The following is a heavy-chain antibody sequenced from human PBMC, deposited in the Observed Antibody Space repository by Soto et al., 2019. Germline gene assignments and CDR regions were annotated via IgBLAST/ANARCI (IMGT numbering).Heavy chain of an antibody. CDR3: ARVGVGATTYGYFDY. J-gene: IGHJ4*02. D-gene: IGHD1-26*01. V-gene: IGHV4-34*01. Sequence: SETLSLTCAVYGGSFSGYYWSWIRQPPGKGLEWIGEINHSGSTNYNPSLTSRVTISVDTSKNQFSLKPSSVTAADTAVYYCARVGVGATTYGYFDYWGQGTLVTVSS. CDR2: INHSGST. CDR1: GGSFSGYY.